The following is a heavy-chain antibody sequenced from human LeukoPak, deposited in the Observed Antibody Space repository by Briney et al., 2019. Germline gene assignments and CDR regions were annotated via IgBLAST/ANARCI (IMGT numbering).Heavy chain of an antibody. CDR1: GFTFSTYG. CDR2: IRYDGTNK. CDR3: AKDRDYGDYPSAYYYFMDV. V-gene: IGHV3-30*02. J-gene: IGHJ6*03. Sequence: GRSLRLSCAASGFTFSTYGIHWVRQAPAKGLEWVAFIRYDGTNKWYADSVKGRFTISRDNSKNMLYLQMNSLRAEDTAVYHCAKDRDYGDYPSAYYYFMDVWGKGTTVTASS. D-gene: IGHD4-17*01.